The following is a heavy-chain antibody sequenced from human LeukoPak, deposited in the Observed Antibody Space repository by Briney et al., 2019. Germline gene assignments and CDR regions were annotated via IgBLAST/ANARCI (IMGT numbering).Heavy chain of an antibody. V-gene: IGHV4-4*07. D-gene: IGHD2-21*01. Sequence: SETLSLTCTVSGGSISSYYWSWIRQPAGKGLEWIGRIYTSGSTNYNPSLKSRVTMSVDTSKNQFSLKLSFVTAADTAVYYCARGLVPAPYYYYMDVWGKGTTVTVSS. J-gene: IGHJ6*03. CDR1: GGSISSYY. CDR3: ARGLVPAPYYYYMDV. CDR2: IYTSGST.